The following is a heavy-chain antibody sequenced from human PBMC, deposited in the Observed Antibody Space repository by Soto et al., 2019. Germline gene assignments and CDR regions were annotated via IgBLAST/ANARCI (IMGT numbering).Heavy chain of an antibody. J-gene: IGHJ4*02. V-gene: IGHV3-30*04. CDR3: ARAEYTSGWYFMGIDY. Sequence: QVQLVESGGGVVQPGKSLRLSCAASGFTLSSFAMHWVRQAPGKGLEWVAVTSSDGSKEYYADSVKGRFTISRDNSKNTLYLQMNSLRADDTAVFYCARAEYTSGWYFMGIDYWGXGXXVTVSS. D-gene: IGHD6-19*01. CDR2: TSSDGSKE. CDR1: GFTLSSFA.